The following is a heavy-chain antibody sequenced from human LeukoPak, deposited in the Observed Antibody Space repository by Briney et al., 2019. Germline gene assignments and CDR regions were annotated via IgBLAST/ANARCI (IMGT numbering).Heavy chain of an antibody. CDR1: GFTFSSYG. D-gene: IGHD5-24*01. CDR2: ISGSGGST. J-gene: IGHJ4*02. CDR3: AKRGDGYNRHFDY. Sequence: GGSLRLSCAASGFTFSSYGMSWVRQAPGKGLEWVSAISGSGGSTNYADSVKGRFTISRDNSKNTLYLQMNSLRAEDTAVYYCAKRGDGYNRHFDYWGQGTLVTVSS. V-gene: IGHV3-23*01.